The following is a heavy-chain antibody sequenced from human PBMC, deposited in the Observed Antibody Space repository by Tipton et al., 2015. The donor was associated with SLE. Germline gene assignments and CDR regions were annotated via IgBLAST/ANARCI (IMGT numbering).Heavy chain of an antibody. V-gene: IGHV4-61*09. Sequence: LRLSCTVSGGSISSGSYYWSWIRQPAGKGLEWIGYIYTSGSTNYNPSLKSRVTISVDTSKNQFSLKLSSVTAADTAVYYCTRAYSSGWYTFQHWGQGTLVTVSS. CDR2: IYTSGST. CDR3: TRAYSSGWYTFQH. J-gene: IGHJ1*01. CDR1: GGSISSGSYY. D-gene: IGHD6-19*01.